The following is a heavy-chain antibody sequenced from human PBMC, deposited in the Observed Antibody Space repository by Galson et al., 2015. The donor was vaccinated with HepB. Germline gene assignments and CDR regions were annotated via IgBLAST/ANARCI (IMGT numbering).Heavy chain of an antibody. V-gene: IGHV3-23*01. J-gene: IGHJ3*02. CDR1: GFTFHTYA. CDR3: VKLGHHYVWGSYRYDAFGI. D-gene: IGHD3-16*02. Sequence: SLRLSCAASGFTFHTYAMSWVRQVPGKGLEWVSVVSDSGYTPYYEDSVKGRFTISRDNSNNTLSLQMDRLRAEDTAKYYCVKLGHHYVWGSYRYDAFGIWGQGTMVTVSS. CDR2: VSDSGYTP.